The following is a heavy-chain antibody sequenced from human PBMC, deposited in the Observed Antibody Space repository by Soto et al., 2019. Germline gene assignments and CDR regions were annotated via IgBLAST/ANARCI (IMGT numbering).Heavy chain of an antibody. D-gene: IGHD3-3*01. CDR2: INPSGGST. V-gene: IGHV1-46*01. J-gene: IGHJ6*02. CDR1: GYTFTSYY. Sequence: ASVKVSCKASGYTFTSYYMHWVRQAPGQGLEWMGIINPSGGSTSYAQKFQGRVTMTRDTSTSTVYMELSSLRSEDTAVYYCARHLRKEHYYYGMDVWGQGTTVTVSS. CDR3: ARHLRKEHYYYGMDV.